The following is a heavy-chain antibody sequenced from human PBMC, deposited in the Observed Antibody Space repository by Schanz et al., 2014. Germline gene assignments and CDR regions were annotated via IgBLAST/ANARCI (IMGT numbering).Heavy chain of an antibody. CDR2: INPSAGNT. Sequence: QVQLVQSGAEVKKPGASVKVSCEASGYTFTSYYIHWFRQAPGQGLEWMGLINPSAGNTNYAQKFRGRVTMTRDTSTSTVYMELSSLRSENAAVYFCARGPSAGAFDIWGQGTMVTVSS. CDR3: ARGPSAGAFDI. J-gene: IGHJ3*02. CDR1: GYTFTSYY. V-gene: IGHV1-46*03.